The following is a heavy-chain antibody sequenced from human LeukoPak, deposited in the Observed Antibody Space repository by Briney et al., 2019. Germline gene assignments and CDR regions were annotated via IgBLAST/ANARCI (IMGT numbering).Heavy chain of an antibody. CDR1: GYTFTSYG. J-gene: IGHJ5*02. D-gene: IGHD3-3*01. V-gene: IGHV1-18*01. CDR3: ARDLQYYDFWSGYRPNWFDP. CDR2: ISAYNGNT. Sequence: ASVKVSCKASGYTFTSYGISWVRQAPGQGLEWMGWISAYNGNTNYAQKLQGRVTMTTDTSTSTAYMELRSLRSDDTAVYYRARDLQYYDFWSGYRPNWFDPWGQGTLVTVSS.